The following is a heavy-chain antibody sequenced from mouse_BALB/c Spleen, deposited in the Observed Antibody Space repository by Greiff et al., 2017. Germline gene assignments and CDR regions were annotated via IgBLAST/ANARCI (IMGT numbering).Heavy chain of an antibody. V-gene: IGHV14-3*02. CDR1: GFNIKDTY. J-gene: IGHJ2*01. D-gene: IGHD1-2*01. Sequence: VHVKQSGAELVKPGASVKLSCTASGFNIKDTYMHWVKQRPEQGLEWIGRIDPANGNTKYDPKFQGKATITADTSSNTAYLQLSSLTSEDTAVYYCARSKTATLDYWGQGTTLTVSS. CDR2: IDPANGNT. CDR3: ARSKTATLDY.